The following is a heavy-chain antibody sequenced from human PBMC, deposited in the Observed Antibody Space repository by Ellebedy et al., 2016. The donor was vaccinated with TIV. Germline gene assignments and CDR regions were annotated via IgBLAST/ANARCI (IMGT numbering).Heavy chain of an antibody. CDR1: GFTFSNYA. CDR2: ISYDGRNK. J-gene: IGHJ4*02. CDR3: ARDPGDYYLDF. V-gene: IGHV3-30*04. D-gene: IGHD4-17*01. Sequence: GESLKISCAASGFTFSNYAMHWVRQAPGKGLEWVAVISYDGRNKYYADSVKGRFTISRDNSKNTLYLQMNSLRAKDTAVYYCARDPGDYYLDFWGQGTLVTVSS.